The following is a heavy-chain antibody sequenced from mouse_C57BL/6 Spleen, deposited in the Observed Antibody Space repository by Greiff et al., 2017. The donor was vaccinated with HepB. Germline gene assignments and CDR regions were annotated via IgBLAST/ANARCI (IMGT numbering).Heavy chain of an antibody. CDR3: ARRDDYDGFDD. Sequence: QVQLQQPGAELVMPGASVKLSCKASGYTFTSYWMHWVKQRPGQGLEWIGEIDPSDSYTNYNQKFKGKSTLTVDKSSSTAYMQLSSLTSEDSAVYYCARRDDYDGFDDWGQGTTLTVAS. D-gene: IGHD2-4*01. J-gene: IGHJ2*01. CDR1: GYTFTSYW. CDR2: IDPSDSYT. V-gene: IGHV1-69*01.